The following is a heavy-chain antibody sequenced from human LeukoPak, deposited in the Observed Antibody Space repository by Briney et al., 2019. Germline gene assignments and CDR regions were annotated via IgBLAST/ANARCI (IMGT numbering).Heavy chain of an antibody. V-gene: IGHV1-46*01. CDR1: GYTFTSYY. Sequence: GASVKVSCKTSGYTFTSYYMHWVRQAPGQGLEWMGIINPSGGSTSYAQKFQGRVTMTRDTSTSTVYMELSSLRSEGTAVYYCARETTVTRNYYYGMDVWGQGTTVTVSS. CDR3: ARETTVTRNYYYGMDV. CDR2: INPSGGST. D-gene: IGHD4-17*01. J-gene: IGHJ6*02.